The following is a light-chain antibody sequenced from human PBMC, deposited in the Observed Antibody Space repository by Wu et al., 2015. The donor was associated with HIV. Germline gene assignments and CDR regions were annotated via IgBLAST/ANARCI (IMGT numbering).Light chain of an antibody. J-gene: IGKJ3*01. CDR3: QQYGSSPFT. V-gene: IGKV3-20*01. CDR1: RSVSSNY. CDR2: GAS. Sequence: EIVLTQSPGTLSLSPGERATLSCRASRSVSSNYLAWYQQKHGQTPRLLIYGASSRATDIPDRFSGSGSGTDFTLTISRLEPEDFAVYYCQQYGSSPFTFGPGTTVDIK.